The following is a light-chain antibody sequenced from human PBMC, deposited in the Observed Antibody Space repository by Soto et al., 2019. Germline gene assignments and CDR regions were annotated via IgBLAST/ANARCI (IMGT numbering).Light chain of an antibody. CDR3: QQSYTAPPT. CDR1: LTTSIY. Sequence: NQLTQSPSSLSAYLGDRVTITCRASLTTSIYLNWYQHKPGKAPRLLIYAASNLQSGVPSRFSGSGSGTDFTLTISSLQAEDFATYYCQQSYTAPPTFGQGTKVESK. J-gene: IGKJ1*01. CDR2: AAS. V-gene: IGKV1-39*01.